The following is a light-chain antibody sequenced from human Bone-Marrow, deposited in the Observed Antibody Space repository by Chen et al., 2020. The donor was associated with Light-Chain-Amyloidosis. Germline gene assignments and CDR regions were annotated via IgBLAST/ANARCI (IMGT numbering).Light chain of an antibody. CDR3: MQYTHWPHT. Sequence: DVVLTQSPLSLPVTLGQPASISCRSPRSLMGSDGNALLSWFQQRPGQSPRRLIDKVSNRDSGVPDRFSGSGSGNDFTLRISRVEAEDVGVYYCMQYTHWPHTFGQGTKLEIK. CDR2: KVS. CDR1: RSLMGSDGNAL. V-gene: IGKV2-30*01. J-gene: IGKJ2*01.